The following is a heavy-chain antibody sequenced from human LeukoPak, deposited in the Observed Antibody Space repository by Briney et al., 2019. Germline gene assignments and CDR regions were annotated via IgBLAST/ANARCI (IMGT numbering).Heavy chain of an antibody. Sequence: TLETLSLTCAVYGGSFSGYYWSWIRQPPGKGLEWIGEINHSGSTNYNPSLKSRVTISVDTSKNQFSLKLSSVTAADTAVYYCARGPGYSGYDLDYWGQGTLVTVSS. V-gene: IGHV4-34*01. CDR1: GGSFSGYY. D-gene: IGHD5-12*01. CDR3: ARGPGYSGYDLDY. CDR2: INHSGST. J-gene: IGHJ4*02.